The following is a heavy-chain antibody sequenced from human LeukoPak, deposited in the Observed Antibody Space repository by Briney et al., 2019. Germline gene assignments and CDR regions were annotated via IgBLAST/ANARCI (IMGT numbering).Heavy chain of an antibody. Sequence: GSLRLSCAASGFTFSSYSMNWVRQAPGKELEWVSSMSSSSSYIYYADSVKGRFTISRDNAKNSLYLQMNSLRAEDTAVYYCAREETVMGEAFDIWGQGTMVTVSS. CDR1: GFTFSSYS. V-gene: IGHV3-21*01. CDR3: AREETVMGEAFDI. J-gene: IGHJ3*02. CDR2: MSSSSSYI. D-gene: IGHD2-8*01.